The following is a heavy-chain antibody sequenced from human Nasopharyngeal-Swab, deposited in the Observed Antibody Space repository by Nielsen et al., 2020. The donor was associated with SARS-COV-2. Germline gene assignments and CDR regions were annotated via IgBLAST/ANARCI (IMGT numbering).Heavy chain of an antibody. CDR1: GFTFSSYD. Sequence: GESLKISCAASGFTFSSYDMHWVRQATGKGLEWVSAISGSGGSTYYADSVKGRFTISRDNSKNTLYLQMNSLRAEDTAVYYCAKCPYYSSGWPDYWGQGTLVTVSS. CDR2: ISGSGGST. CDR3: AKCPYYSSGWPDY. J-gene: IGHJ4*02. V-gene: IGHV3-23*01. D-gene: IGHD6-19*01.